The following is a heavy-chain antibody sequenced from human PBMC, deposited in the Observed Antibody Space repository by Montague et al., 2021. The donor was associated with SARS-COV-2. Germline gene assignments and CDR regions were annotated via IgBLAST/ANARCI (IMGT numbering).Heavy chain of an antibody. D-gene: IGHD3-9*01. CDR3: ARDLTFYDVLTGYDSELDV. Sequence: SETLSLTCGVSGGPLSGYFWSWIRQTPGKGLEWIGEISHGGATKYNPTLKSRATVPVDTSRNQFSLKLNSVTAADTGVYYCARDLTFYDVLTGYDSELDVGGRRTMVIVSS. CDR2: ISHGGAT. J-gene: IGHJ3*01. CDR1: GGPLSGYF. V-gene: IGHV4-34*01.